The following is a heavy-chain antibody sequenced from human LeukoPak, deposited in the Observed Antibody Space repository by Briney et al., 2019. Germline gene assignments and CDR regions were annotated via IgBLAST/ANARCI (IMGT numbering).Heavy chain of an antibody. D-gene: IGHD2-2*01. CDR2: IIPIFGTA. CDR1: GGTFSSYA. J-gene: IGHJ4*02. CDR3: ARDPGDCSSNNCYYAYFDY. V-gene: IGHV1-69*05. Sequence: ASVKVSCKASGGTFSSYAISWVRQAPGQGLEWMGGIIPIFGTANYAQKFQGRLTITRDMSTSKVYMELSSLRSEDTAVYYCARDPGDCSSNNCYYAYFDYWGQGTLVTVSS.